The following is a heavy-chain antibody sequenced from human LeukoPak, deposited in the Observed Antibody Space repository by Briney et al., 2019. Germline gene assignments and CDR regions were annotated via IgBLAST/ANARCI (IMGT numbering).Heavy chain of an antibody. CDR3: GRHSDGGNYHDPFDI. Sequence: PSETLSLNCTVSGGSISSSRYYWAWIRQPPGKGLDWIGSISYSGSTYYNSSLKSRLTISVDTSKNQFSLRLSSVTAADTAVYYCGRHSDGGNYHDPFDIWGQGTMATVSS. CDR1: GGSISSSRYY. CDR2: ISYSGST. D-gene: IGHD4/OR15-4a*01. V-gene: IGHV4-39*01. J-gene: IGHJ3*02.